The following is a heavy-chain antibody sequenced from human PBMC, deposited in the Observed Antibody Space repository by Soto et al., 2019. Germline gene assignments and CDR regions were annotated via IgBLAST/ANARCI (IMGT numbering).Heavy chain of an antibody. CDR2: IIPIFGTA. CDR1: GGTFSRHA. J-gene: IGHJ4*02. CDR3: ARGWGYDSNDYYYAY. D-gene: IGHD3-22*01. Sequence: QVQLVQSGAEVRKPGSSVKVSCKASGGTFSRHAISWVRQAPGQGLEWMGGIIPIFGTANNAQKFQGRVTIIADESTSTVYMELSSLRSKDTAMYYCARGWGYDSNDYYYAYWGQGTLVIVSS. V-gene: IGHV1-69*01.